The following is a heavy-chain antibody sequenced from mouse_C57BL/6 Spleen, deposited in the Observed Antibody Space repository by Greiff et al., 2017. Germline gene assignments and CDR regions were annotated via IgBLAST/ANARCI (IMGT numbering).Heavy chain of an antibody. J-gene: IGHJ1*03. CDR3: ARSYYYGSSDWYFDV. Sequence: QVQLQQPGAELVKPGASVKLSCKASGYTFTSYWMHWVKQRPGQGLEWIGMIHPNSGSTNYNEKFKSKATLTVDKSSSTAYMQLSSLTSEDSAVYYCARSYYYGSSDWYFDVWGTGTTVTVSS. CDR2: IHPNSGST. V-gene: IGHV1-64*01. CDR1: GYTFTSYW. D-gene: IGHD1-1*01.